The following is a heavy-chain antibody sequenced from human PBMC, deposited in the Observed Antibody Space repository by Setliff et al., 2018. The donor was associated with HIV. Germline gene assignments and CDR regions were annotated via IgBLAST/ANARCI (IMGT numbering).Heavy chain of an antibody. CDR2: INEDGSDK. V-gene: IGHV3-7*03. Sequence: PGGSLRLSCAASGFTFSSYWMSWVRQAPGKGLEWVANINEDGSDKFYVDSIKGRFTVSRDNAKNSLYLQMSSLRAEDTAVYYCASYNFWSGFHWGQGTLVTVSS. D-gene: IGHD3-3*01. CDR3: ASYNFWSGFH. CDR1: GFTFSSYW. J-gene: IGHJ4*02.